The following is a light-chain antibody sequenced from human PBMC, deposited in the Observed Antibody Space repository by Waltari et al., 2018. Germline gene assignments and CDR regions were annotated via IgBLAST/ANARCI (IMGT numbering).Light chain of an antibody. Sequence: EIVLTQSPGTLSVSPGERATLSCRASQSVGRTLAWYQQKPGQAPRLLIYGASSRATGIPDRFSGSGSGTDFSLTISRLEPEDFAVYYCQHYVRLPVTFGQGTKVEIK. CDR3: QHYVRLPVT. V-gene: IGKV3-20*01. CDR2: GAS. CDR1: QSVGRT. J-gene: IGKJ1*01.